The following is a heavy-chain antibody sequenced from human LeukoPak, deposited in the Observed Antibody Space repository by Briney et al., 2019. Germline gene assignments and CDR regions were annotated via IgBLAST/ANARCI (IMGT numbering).Heavy chain of an antibody. D-gene: IGHD3-22*01. J-gene: IGHJ4*02. Sequence: GGSLRLSCAASGFTLDDYAMHWARQAPGKGLEWVSLISGDGGSTYYADSVKGRFTISRDNSKNSLYLQMNSLRTEDTALYYCAKAHPSRLSLRVLDYWGQGTLVTVSS. CDR2: ISGDGGST. CDR1: GFTLDDYA. CDR3: AKAHPSRLSLRVLDY. V-gene: IGHV3-43*02.